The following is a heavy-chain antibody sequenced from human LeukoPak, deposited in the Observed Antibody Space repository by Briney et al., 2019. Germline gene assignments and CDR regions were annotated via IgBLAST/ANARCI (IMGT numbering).Heavy chain of an antibody. Sequence: GSLRLSCAASGFTFSSYSMNWVRQAPGKGLELVSSISSSSSYIYYADSVKGRFTISRDNAKNTLYLQMNSLRAEDTAVYYCARVPTVTPSSYWYFDLWGRGTLVTVSP. J-gene: IGHJ2*01. D-gene: IGHD4-17*01. CDR1: GFTFSSYS. V-gene: IGHV3-21*01. CDR3: ARVPTVTPSSYWYFDL. CDR2: ISSSSSYI.